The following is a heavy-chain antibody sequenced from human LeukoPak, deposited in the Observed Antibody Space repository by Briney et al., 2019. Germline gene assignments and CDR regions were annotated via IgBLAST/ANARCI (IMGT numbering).Heavy chain of an antibody. J-gene: IGHJ4*02. V-gene: IGHV1-69*05. CDR3: ARSPVRWLPFDC. CDR2: IIPIFGTA. CDR1: GGTFSSYA. D-gene: IGHD5-24*01. Sequence: GASVKVSCKASGGTFSSYAISWVRQAPGQGLEWMGGIIPIFGTANYAQKFQGRVTITTDESTSTAYMELSSLRSEDTAVYYCARSPVRWLPFDCWGQGTLVTVSS.